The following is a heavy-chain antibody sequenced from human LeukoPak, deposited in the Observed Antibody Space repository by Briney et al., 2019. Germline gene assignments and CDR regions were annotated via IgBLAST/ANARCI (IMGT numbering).Heavy chain of an antibody. CDR1: GFTFRGYG. Sequence: GGSLRLSCAASGFTFRGYGMHWVRQAPGKGLEWVAVIWFDGSNKYYADSVKGRFTISRDNSQNTLYLQMNSLRVEDTAVYYCARVTGAVTGYFDYWGQGTLVTVSS. D-gene: IGHD3-9*01. J-gene: IGHJ4*02. V-gene: IGHV3-33*01. CDR3: ARVTGAVTGYFDY. CDR2: IWFDGSNK.